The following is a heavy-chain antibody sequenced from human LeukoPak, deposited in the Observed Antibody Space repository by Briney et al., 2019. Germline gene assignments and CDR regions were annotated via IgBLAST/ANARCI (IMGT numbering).Heavy chain of an antibody. J-gene: IGHJ4*02. Sequence: GASVKVSCKASGYTFTSYAMHWVRQAPGQRLEWMGWINAGNGNTKYSQKFQGRVTMTRDTSTSTVYMELSSLRSEDTVVYYCARIWSDQIGTDYWGQGTLVTVSS. D-gene: IGHD3-3*01. CDR2: INAGNGNT. CDR3: ARIWSDQIGTDY. V-gene: IGHV1-3*01. CDR1: GYTFTSYA.